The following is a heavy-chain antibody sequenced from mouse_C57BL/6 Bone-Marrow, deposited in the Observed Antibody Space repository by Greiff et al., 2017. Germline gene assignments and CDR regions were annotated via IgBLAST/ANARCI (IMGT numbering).Heavy chain of an antibody. CDR3: ARLEVDGSSGDWDFDV. Sequence: VKLVESGPELVKPGASVKLSCKASGYTFTSYDINWVKQRPGQGLEWIGWLYPRDGSTKYNEKFKGKATLTVDTSSSTAYMELHSLTSEDSAVYFLARLEVDGSSGDWDFDVWGTGTTVTVSS. CDR1: GYTFTSYD. CDR2: LYPRDGST. J-gene: IGHJ1*03. D-gene: IGHD1-1*01. V-gene: IGHV1-85*01.